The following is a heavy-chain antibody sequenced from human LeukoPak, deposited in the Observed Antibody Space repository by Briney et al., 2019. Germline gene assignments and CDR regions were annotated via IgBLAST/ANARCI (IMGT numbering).Heavy chain of an antibody. CDR2: ISPYNGNT. CDR1: GGTFSSYG. J-gene: IGHJ4*02. D-gene: IGHD1-26*01. CDR3: AIEGPGELDPTFDY. Sequence: GASVKVSCKASGGTFSSYGISWVRQAPGQGLEWMGWISPYNGNTNYAQKFQGRVTMTTDTSTSTVYMELRSLRSDDTALYYCAIEGPGELDPTFDYWGQGTLVTVSP. V-gene: IGHV1-18*01.